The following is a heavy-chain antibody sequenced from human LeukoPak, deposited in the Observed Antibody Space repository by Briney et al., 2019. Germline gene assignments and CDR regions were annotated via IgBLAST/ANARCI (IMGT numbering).Heavy chain of an antibody. D-gene: IGHD1-1*01. CDR2: ISAYKGNT. J-gene: IGHJ6*03. CDR1: GYTFTSYG. V-gene: IGHV1-18*01. Sequence: ASVKVSCKASGYTFTSYGISWVRQAPGQGLEWMGWISAYKGNTNYAQKLQGRVTMTTDTSTSTAYMELRSLRSDDTAVYYCARVSWFPGTSYYYMDVWGKGTTVTVSS. CDR3: ARVSWFPGTSYYYMDV.